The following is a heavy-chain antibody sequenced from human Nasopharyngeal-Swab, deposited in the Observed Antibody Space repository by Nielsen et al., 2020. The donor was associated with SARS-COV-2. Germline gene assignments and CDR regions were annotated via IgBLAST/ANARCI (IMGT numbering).Heavy chain of an antibody. CDR1: GGSFSGYY. J-gene: IGHJ6*03. V-gene: IGHV4-34*01. CDR2: INHSGST. D-gene: IGHD6-13*01. Sequence: SETLSLTCAVYGGSFSGYYWSWIRQPPGKGLEWIGEINHSGSTNYNPSLKSRVTISVDTSKNQLSLKLSSVTAADTAVYYCARGLLYSSSSPPYYYYYYMDVWGKGTTVTVSS. CDR3: ARGLLYSSSSPPYYYYYYMDV.